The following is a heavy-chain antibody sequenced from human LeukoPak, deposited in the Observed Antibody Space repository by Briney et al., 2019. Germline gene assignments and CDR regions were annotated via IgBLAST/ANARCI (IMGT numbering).Heavy chain of an antibody. CDR3: ARDSVATVAGAFDI. Sequence: ASVKVSCKASGGTFSSYAISWVRQAPGQGLEWMGGIIPIFGTANYAQKFQGRVTITTDESTSTAYMELSSLRSEDTAVYYCARDSVATVAGAFDIWGQGTMVIVSS. V-gene: IGHV1-69*05. J-gene: IGHJ3*02. CDR2: IIPIFGTA. D-gene: IGHD4-23*01. CDR1: GGTFSSYA.